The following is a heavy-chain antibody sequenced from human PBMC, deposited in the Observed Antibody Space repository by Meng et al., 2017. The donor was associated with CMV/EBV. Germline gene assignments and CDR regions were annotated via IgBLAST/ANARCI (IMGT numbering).Heavy chain of an antibody. Sequence: GESLKISCAASGFTFSSYGMHWVRQAPGKGLEWVAFIRYDGSNKYYADSVKGRFTISRDNSKNTLYLQMNSLRAEDTAVYYCALLGWGGYVFVFDYWGQGTLVTVSS. CDR3: ALLGWGGYVFVFDY. V-gene: IGHV3-30*02. D-gene: IGHD5-12*01. J-gene: IGHJ4*02. CDR2: IRYDGSNK. CDR1: GFTFSSYG.